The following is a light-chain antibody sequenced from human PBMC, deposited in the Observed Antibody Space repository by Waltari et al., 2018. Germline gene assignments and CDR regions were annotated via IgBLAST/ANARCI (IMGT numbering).Light chain of an antibody. CDR3: YSYAGGRV. CDR1: SSEVGSSHL. J-gene: IGLJ1*01. V-gene: IGLV2-23*02. Sequence: QSALTQPASVSGSPGQSITISCTGSSSEVGSSHLLSWYLQPPGKAPKLLIYEVTKRPSGVSNRYSGSKSGNTASLTISGLQAEDEADYYCYSYAGGRVFGTGTKVTVL. CDR2: EVT.